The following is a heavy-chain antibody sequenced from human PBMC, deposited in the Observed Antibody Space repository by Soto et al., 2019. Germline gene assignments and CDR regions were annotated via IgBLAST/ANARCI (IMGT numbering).Heavy chain of an antibody. CDR1: GYDFTSYG. Sequence: QGQLLQSGDEVKKPGASVRVSCRASGYDFTSYGISWVRQAPGQGLEWVSWISAYNGKRDTAQKFQGRVTMTLDTSTDTAQMELGGLTSADTAVYYCARGRIVASIHDAFEIWGQGTMVAVSS. D-gene: IGHD2-21*01. CDR3: ARGRIVASIHDAFEI. V-gene: IGHV1-18*01. CDR2: ISAYNGKR. J-gene: IGHJ3*02.